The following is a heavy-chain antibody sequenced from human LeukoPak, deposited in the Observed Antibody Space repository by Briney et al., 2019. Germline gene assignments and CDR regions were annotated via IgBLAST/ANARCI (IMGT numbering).Heavy chain of an antibody. CDR2: IYHGGST. Sequence: SETLSLTCAVSGGSISSGGYSWSWIRQPPGKGLEWIGYIYHGGSTYYNPSLKSRVTISVDRSKNQFSLKLSSVTAADTAVYYCARVGSGVAFDYWGQGTLVTVSS. J-gene: IGHJ4*02. CDR1: GGSISSGGYS. D-gene: IGHD3-3*01. V-gene: IGHV4-30-2*01. CDR3: ARVGSGVAFDY.